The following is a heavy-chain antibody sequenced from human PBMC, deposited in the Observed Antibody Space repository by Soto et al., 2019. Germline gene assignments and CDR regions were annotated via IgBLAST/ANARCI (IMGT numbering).Heavy chain of an antibody. CDR2: IKRDGSEK. D-gene: IGHD3-10*01. CDR3: ARVAGMHYYYYMDV. V-gene: IGHV3-7*01. CDR1: GFTFSSYW. Sequence: EVQLVESGGGLVQPGGSLRLSCAASGFTFSSYWMSWVRQAPGKGLEWVANIKRDGSEKYYVDSVKGRFTISRDNAKNSLYLQMNSLRAEDTAVYYCARVAGMHYYYYMDVWGKGTTVTVSS. J-gene: IGHJ6*03.